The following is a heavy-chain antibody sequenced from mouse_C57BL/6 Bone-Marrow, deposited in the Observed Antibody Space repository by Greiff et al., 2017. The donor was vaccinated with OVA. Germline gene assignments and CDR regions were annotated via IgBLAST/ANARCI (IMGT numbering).Heavy chain of an antibody. CDR1: GYTFTDYN. CDR2: INPNNGGT. V-gene: IGHV1-18*01. CDR3: ARALHYYGSRSYWDFDV. Sequence: VQLQQSGPELVKPGASVKIPCKASGYTFTDYNMDWVKQSHGKSLEWIGDINPNNGGTIYHQKFKGKATLTVDKSSSTAYLELRILTSEDTAVYYCARALHYYGSRSYWDFDVWGTGTTVTVSS. J-gene: IGHJ1*03. D-gene: IGHD1-1*01.